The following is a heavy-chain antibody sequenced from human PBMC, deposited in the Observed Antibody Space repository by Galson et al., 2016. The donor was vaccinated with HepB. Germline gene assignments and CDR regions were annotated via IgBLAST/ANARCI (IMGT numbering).Heavy chain of an antibody. Sequence: SLRLSCAASGFTFSSYGMAWVRQAPGKGLEWVANIKQDGSDKYYVDSVKGRFTISRDNAKNSLYLQMNSLRAEDTAVYYCARDQGSGWAFDYWGQGTLVTVSS. D-gene: IGHD6-19*01. CDR1: GFTFSSYG. CDR2: IKQDGSDK. CDR3: ARDQGSGWAFDY. J-gene: IGHJ4*02. V-gene: IGHV3-7*01.